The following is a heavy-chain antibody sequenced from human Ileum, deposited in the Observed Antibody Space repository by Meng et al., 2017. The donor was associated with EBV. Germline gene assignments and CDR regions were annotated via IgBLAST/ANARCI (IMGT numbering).Heavy chain of an antibody. D-gene: IGHD3-10*01. CDR3: SRGTPGRRYADY. CDR1: GYTFTNYY. J-gene: IGHJ4*02. V-gene: IGHV1-46*01. CDR2: INPSGGST. Sequence: QVQLVQSGAEVKKPGASVKVSCKASGYTFTNYYMHWVRQAPGQGLEWMGVINPSGGSTNYAQKFQGRLTMTRDTSTSTVYMELSSLRSEDTAVYYCSRGTPGRRYADYWGQGTLVTVSS.